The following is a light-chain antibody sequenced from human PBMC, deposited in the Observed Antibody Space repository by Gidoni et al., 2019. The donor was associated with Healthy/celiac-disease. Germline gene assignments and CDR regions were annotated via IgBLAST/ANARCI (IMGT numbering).Light chain of an antibody. J-gene: IGKJ1*01. CDR3: QQYNNWSET. CDR1: QSVSSN. V-gene: IGKV3-15*01. CDR2: GAS. Sequence: EIVMTQSPATLSVSPGERATLSCRASQSVSSNLAWYQQKPGQAPRRLIYGASTRATGIPARFSGSGSGTEFTLTISSLQSEDFAVYYCQQYNNWSETFGQGTKVEIK.